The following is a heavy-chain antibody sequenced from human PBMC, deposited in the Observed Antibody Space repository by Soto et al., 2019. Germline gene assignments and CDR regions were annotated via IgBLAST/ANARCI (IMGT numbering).Heavy chain of an antibody. J-gene: IGHJ6*02. CDR3: ARELKYDFWSGYPNLYYYYYGMDV. D-gene: IGHD3-3*01. CDR2: ISYDGSNK. CDR1: GFTFSSYA. Sequence: QVQLVESGGGVVRPGRSLRLSCAASGFTFSSYAMHWVRQAPGKGLEWVAVISYDGSNKYYADPVKGRFTISRDNSKNTLYLQMNSLRAEDTAVYYCARELKYDFWSGYPNLYYYYYGMDVWGQGTTVTVSS. V-gene: IGHV3-30-3*01.